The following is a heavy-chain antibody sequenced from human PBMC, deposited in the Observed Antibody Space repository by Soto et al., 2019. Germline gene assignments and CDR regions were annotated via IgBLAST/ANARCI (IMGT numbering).Heavy chain of an antibody. Sequence: EVQLVESGGGLVQPGGSLRRSCVASGFTFRNYWMSWLRQAPGKGLEWVANTNQDGRERYSVDSVKGRFTISRDNAKNSMHLQMNSLRAEDTAVYYCASYGSGYSTDWGQGTLVTVSS. CDR1: GFTFRNYW. D-gene: IGHD5-18*01. V-gene: IGHV3-7*01. CDR2: TNQDGRER. J-gene: IGHJ4*02. CDR3: ASYGSGYSTD.